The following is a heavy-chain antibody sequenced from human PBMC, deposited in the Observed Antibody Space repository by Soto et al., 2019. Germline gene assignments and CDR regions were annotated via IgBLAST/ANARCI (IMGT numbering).Heavy chain of an antibody. J-gene: IGHJ4*02. CDR2: IYYSGST. CDR3: ARVRGYGDYIDY. D-gene: IGHD4-17*01. V-gene: IGHV4-39*01. Sequence: QLQLQESGPGLVKPSETLSLTCTVSGGSISSSSYYWGWIRQPPGKALEWIGSIYYSGSTYYNPSLKSRVTISVDTSKNQFSLKLSSVTAADTAVYYCARVRGYGDYIDYWGQGTLVTVSS. CDR1: GGSISSSSYY.